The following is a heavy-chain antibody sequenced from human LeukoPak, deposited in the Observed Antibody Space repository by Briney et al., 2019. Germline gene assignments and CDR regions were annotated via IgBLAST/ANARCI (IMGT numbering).Heavy chain of an antibody. V-gene: IGHV3-30-3*02. CDR2: ISYDGSNK. CDR3: AKKWGVGTTTLDYFDY. D-gene: IGHD1-26*01. Sequence: GSLRLSCAASGFTFSSYAMHWVRQAPGKGLEWVAVISYDGSNKYYADSVKGRFTISRDNSKNTLYLQMNSLTDEDTAVYYCAKKWGVGTTTLDYFDYWGQGTLVTVSS. CDR1: GFTFSSYA. J-gene: IGHJ4*02.